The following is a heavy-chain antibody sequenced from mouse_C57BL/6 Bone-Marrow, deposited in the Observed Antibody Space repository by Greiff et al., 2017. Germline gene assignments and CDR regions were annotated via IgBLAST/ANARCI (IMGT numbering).Heavy chain of an antibody. CDR2: IYPGSGST. J-gene: IGHJ2*01. CDR3: ARGRESPEYFDY. V-gene: IGHV1-55*01. Sequence: VQLQQPGAELVKPGASVQMSCKASGYTFTSYWITWVKQRPGQGLEWIGDIYPGSGSTNYNEKFKSKATLTVDTSSSTAYMQLSSLTSEDSAVYYCARGRESPEYFDYWGQGTTLTVSS. CDR1: GYTFTSYW.